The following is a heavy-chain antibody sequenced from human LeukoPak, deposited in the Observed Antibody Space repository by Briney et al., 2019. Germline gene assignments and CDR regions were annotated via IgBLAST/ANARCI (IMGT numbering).Heavy chain of an antibody. CDR3: ARNPLYYYGSGSYDY. Sequence: SETLSLTCTISGASIDSYYWSWIWQPPGKGLEWIGYIYYSGTTNYNPSLKRRVTISVDTSKNQFSLKLSSVTAADTAVYYCARNPLYYYGSGSYDYWGQGTLVTVSS. J-gene: IGHJ4*02. CDR1: GASIDSYY. CDR2: IYYSGTT. V-gene: IGHV4-59*01. D-gene: IGHD3-10*01.